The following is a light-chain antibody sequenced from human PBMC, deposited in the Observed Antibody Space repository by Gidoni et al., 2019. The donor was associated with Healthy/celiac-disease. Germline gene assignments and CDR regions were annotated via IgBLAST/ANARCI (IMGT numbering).Light chain of an antibody. CDR2: AAS. J-gene: IGKJ2*01. V-gene: IGKV1-39*01. CDR3: QQSYSTPRT. CDR1: QSISSY. Sequence: DIQMTQSPSSLSASVGDRVTITCRASQSISSYLNWYLQKPGKAPKLLIYAASSLQSGVPSRVSGSGSGTDFSLTISSLQPEDFATYYCQQSYSTPRTFGQGTKLEIK.